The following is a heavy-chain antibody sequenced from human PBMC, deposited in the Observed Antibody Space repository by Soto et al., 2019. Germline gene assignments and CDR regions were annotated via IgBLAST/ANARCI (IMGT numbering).Heavy chain of an antibody. CDR3: ARRQRPLYCGGDCYGWFDP. CDR1: GGSISSSSYY. V-gene: IGHV4-39*01. J-gene: IGHJ5*02. CDR2: IYYSGST. Sequence: QLQLQESGPGLVKPSETLSLTCTVSGGSISSSSYYWGWIRQPPGKGLEWIGSIYYSGSTYYNPSLKSRVTISVDTSKNQFSLKLSSVTAADTAVYYCARRQRPLYCGGDCYGWFDPWGQGTLVTVSS. D-gene: IGHD2-21*01.